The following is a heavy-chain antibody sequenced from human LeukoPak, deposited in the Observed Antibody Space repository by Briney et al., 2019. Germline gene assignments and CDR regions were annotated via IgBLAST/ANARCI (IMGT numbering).Heavy chain of an antibody. J-gene: IGHJ6*02. V-gene: IGHV4-59*01. CDR3: ARGGNGYDKYYYYGMDV. Sequence: SETLSLTCTVSGGSTSSYYWSWIRQPPGKGLEWIGYIYYSGSTNCNPSLKSRVTISVDTSKNQFSLKLSSVTAADTAVYYCARGGNGYDKYYYYGMDVWGQGTTVTVSS. D-gene: IGHD5-12*01. CDR1: GGSTSSYY. CDR2: IYYSGST.